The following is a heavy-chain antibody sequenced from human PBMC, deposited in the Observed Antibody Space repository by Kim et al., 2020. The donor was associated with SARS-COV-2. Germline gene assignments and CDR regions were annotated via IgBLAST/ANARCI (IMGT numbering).Heavy chain of an antibody. J-gene: IGHJ5*02. V-gene: IGHV4-39*02. D-gene: IGHD2-15*01. CDR3: ASREGYCSCYWFVP. Sequence: SETLSLTCTVYGGSISSSSYYWGWNRQPPGMGLEWNGSIYYSGNTYHNPSLQSPVTISIDTSKNHLSLNLSSATAADMAVYYCASREGYCSCYWFVP. CDR1: GGSISSSSYY. CDR2: IYYSGNT.